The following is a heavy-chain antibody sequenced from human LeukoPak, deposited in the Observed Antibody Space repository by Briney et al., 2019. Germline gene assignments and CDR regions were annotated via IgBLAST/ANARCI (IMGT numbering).Heavy chain of an antibody. J-gene: IGHJ6*03. CDR3: ARGTYYYYYMDV. Sequence: SETLSLTCTVSGGSISSSSYYWGWLRQPPGTGLEWIGSIYYSGSTYYNPSLKSRVTISVDTSKNQFSLKLSSVTAADTAVYYCARGTYYYYYMDVWGKGTTVTVSS. CDR2: IYYSGST. V-gene: IGHV4-39*01. CDR1: GGSISSSSYY.